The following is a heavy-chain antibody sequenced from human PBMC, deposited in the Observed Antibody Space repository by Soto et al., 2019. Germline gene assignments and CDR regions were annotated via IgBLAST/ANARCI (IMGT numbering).Heavy chain of an antibody. J-gene: IGHJ6*02. CDR3: AKGRSYYYYYGVDV. Sequence: TGGSLRLSCAASGFTFSSCAMGWVRPAPGKGLEWVSDIIDSGGSTYYADSVKGRFTISRDNSKSTLYLQMNSLRAEDTALYYCAKGRSYYYYYGVDVRGQGTTVTVSS. CDR2: IIDSGGST. V-gene: IGHV3-23*01. CDR1: GFTFSSCA.